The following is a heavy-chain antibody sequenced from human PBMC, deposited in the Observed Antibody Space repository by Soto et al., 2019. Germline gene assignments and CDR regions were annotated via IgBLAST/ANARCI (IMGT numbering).Heavy chain of an antibody. Sequence: SETLSLTCTVSGGSITSYDWSWIRQPPGRGLEWIGYIYYSGSTNYNPSLKSRVTISVDTSKNQFSLKLSSVTAADTAVYYCARAPMGERLPIDAFDIWGQGTMVTVSS. CDR3: ARAPMGERLPIDAFDI. V-gene: IGHV4-59*01. CDR2: IYYSGST. D-gene: IGHD3-16*01. CDR1: GGSITSYD. J-gene: IGHJ3*02.